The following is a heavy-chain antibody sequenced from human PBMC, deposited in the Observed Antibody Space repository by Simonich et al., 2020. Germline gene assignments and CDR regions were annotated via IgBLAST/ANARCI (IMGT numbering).Heavy chain of an antibody. D-gene: IGHD2-15*01. CDR2: IWYDGSNK. Sequence: QVQLVESGGGVVQPGRSLRLPCAAAGFTFSSYGMHWVRQAPGEGLEGVGVIWYDGSNKYYAASVRCRFTISGANSKNTVYLQMNSLGAEDTAEYYCEGGLGGGWRDAFKNWGQGKMVTVSS. V-gene: IGHV3-33*01. J-gene: IGHJ3*02. CDR1: GFTFSSYG. CDR3: EGGLGGGWRDAFKN.